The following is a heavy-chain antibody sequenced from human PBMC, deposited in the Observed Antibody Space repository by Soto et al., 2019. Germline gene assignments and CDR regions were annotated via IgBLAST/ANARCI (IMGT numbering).Heavy chain of an antibody. V-gene: IGHV1-69*17. D-gene: IGHD2-15*01. CDR2: ITPLFGIP. CDR3: ARDTHSAGGWFDT. Sequence: QVQLVQSGAEVKKPGSSVKVSCKASGGTSRSLSITWVRQAPGEGLEWMGGITPLFGIPNYPQKFQCRLTITADKSTGTAYWELTSLRSEDTAVYYCARDTHSAGGWFDTWGRGTLVTVSS. J-gene: IGHJ5*02. CDR1: GGTSRSLS.